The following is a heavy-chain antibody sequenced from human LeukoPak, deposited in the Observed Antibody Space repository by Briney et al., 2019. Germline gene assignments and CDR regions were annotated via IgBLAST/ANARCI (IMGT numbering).Heavy chain of an antibody. D-gene: IGHD3-16*02. Sequence: SETLSLTCAVSGGSISSGGYSWSWIRQPPGTGLEWIGEINHSGSTNYNPSLKSRVTISVDTSKNQFSLKLSSVTAADTAVYYCARTVMITFGGVIVSPFDYWGQGTLVTVSS. V-gene: IGHV4-34*01. CDR3: ARTVMITFGGVIVSPFDY. CDR1: GGSISSGGYS. J-gene: IGHJ4*02. CDR2: INHSGST.